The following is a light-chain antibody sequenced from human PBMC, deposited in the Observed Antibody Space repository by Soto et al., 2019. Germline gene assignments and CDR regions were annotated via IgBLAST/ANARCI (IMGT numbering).Light chain of an antibody. CDR1: QSVRSN. CDR3: QQYNNWPPIT. Sequence: EIVMTQSPATLSVSAGERATLSCRARQSVRSNLAWYQQKPGQAPRLLIYDASTRATGIPARFSGSGSGTEFIITISSLQSEDCGVYYCQQYNNWPPITFGQGTRWRL. V-gene: IGKV3D-15*01. J-gene: IGKJ5*01. CDR2: DAS.